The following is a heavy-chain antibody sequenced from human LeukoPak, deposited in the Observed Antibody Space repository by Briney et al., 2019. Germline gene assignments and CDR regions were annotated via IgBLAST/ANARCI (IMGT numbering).Heavy chain of an antibody. CDR1: GYTFTSYG. CDR3: ASPAPYSSGWYVLDY. V-gene: IGHV1-18*01. J-gene: IGHJ4*02. Sequence: ASVKVSCKASGYTFTSYGISWVRQAPGQGPEWMGWISAYNGNTNYAQKLQGRVTMTTDTSTSTAYMELRSLRSDDTAVYYCASPAPYSSGWYVLDYWGQGTLVTVSS. D-gene: IGHD6-19*01. CDR2: ISAYNGNT.